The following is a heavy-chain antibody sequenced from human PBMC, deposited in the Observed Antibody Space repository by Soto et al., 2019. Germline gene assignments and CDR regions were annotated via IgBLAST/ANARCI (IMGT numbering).Heavy chain of an antibody. CDR1: GGSFSGYY. CDR2: IDHSGYS. J-gene: IGHJ5*02. Sequence: SETLSLTCAVSGGSFSGYYWNWIRQPPGKGLEWIGEIDHSGYSNYSPSLKSRGTISGDTSKNQFSLRLTSVTAADTAGYYFARVRDWFDPCGQGTLCAVAS. CDR3: ARVRDWFDP. V-gene: IGHV4-34*01. D-gene: IGHD3-3*01.